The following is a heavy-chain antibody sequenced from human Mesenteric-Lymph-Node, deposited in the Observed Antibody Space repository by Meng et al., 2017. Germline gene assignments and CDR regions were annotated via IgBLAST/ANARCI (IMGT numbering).Heavy chain of an antibody. D-gene: IGHD6-19*01. Sequence: QVKLQYSGLGRVNLSRPRSLTCPVSGGSVRSGGYYWNWIRQHPGKGLEWFGDIYYSVSTFYNPSIKRRVIISIDTSKNQFSLNLTSVAAADTAVYYCARVSSGWDYFDYWGQGTLVTVSS. J-gene: IGHJ4*02. CDR3: ARVSSGWDYFDY. V-gene: IGHV4-31*03. CDR1: GGSVRSGGYY. CDR2: IYYSVST.